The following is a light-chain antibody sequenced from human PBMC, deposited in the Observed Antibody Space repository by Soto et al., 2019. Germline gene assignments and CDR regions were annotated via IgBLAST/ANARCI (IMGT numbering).Light chain of an antibody. CDR3: HYYGSPPRT. CDR2: VAS. V-gene: IGKV3-20*01. J-gene: IGKJ1*01. Sequence: EIVLTQSPGTLSLSPGERATLSCRASQSVSSSYLAWYQQKPGQAPRLLIYVASSRATDIPDRFSGSGSGTDFTLAISRLETEDFAVYYCHYYGSPPRTFGEGTKVEIK. CDR1: QSVSSSY.